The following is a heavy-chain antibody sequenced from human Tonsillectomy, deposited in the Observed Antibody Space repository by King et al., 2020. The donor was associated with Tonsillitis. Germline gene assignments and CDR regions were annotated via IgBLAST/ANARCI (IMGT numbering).Heavy chain of an antibody. Sequence: EVQLVGSGGGLVQPGGNLRLSCVASGFSFSSSWMTWVRQPPGNGLEWVATTKPDGSENWYVDSVKGRFTISRDNAKNSLYLQMNSLRAEDTAVYYCARDRGYSSFDYWGQGTLVTVAS. CDR1: GFSFSSSW. V-gene: IGHV3-7*04. CDR2: TKPDGSEN. CDR3: ARDRGYSSFDY. D-gene: IGHD2-21*01. J-gene: IGHJ4*02.